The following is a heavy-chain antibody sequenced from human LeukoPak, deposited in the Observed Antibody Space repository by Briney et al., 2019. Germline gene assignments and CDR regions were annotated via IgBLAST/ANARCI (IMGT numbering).Heavy chain of an antibody. Sequence: GGSLRLSCVVSGFTFRSYAMHWVRQAPGKGLEWVAVISYDENNKYYADSVKSRFTISRDNTKSTLFLQMNSLRAEDTAVYYCAKDFSRGSSIFGVVLGIMDVWGKGTTVTVSS. CDR1: GFTFRSYA. CDR2: ISYDENNK. CDR3: AKDFSRGSSIFGVVLGIMDV. J-gene: IGHJ6*03. D-gene: IGHD3-3*01. V-gene: IGHV3-30-3*01.